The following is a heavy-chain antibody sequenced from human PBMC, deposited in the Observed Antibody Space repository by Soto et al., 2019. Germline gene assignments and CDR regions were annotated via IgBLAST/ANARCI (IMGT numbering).Heavy chain of an antibody. CDR3: ARVILGYSSSTYDY. V-gene: IGHV1-18*01. J-gene: IGHJ4*02. Sequence: ASVKVSCKASGYTFTSYGISWVRQAPGQRLEWMGWISAYNGNTNYAQKLQGRVTMTTDTSTSTAYMELRSLRSDDTAVYYCARVILGYSSSTYDYWGQGTLVTVSS. D-gene: IGHD6-6*01. CDR2: ISAYNGNT. CDR1: GYTFTSYG.